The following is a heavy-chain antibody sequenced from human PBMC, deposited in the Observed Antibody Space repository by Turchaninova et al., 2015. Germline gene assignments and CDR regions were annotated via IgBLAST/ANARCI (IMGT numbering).Heavy chain of an antibody. J-gene: IGHJ4*02. CDR1: GGSFSGDY. CDR3: ARHGGFYFDY. Sequence: QVQLQQWGAGLLKPSETLSLTCAVYGGSFSGDYWSWFRQPPGKGRDWLGQIHHGGGTSYNPSLKSRVSISLDTSKNQFSLRLTSVTAADTAVYFCARHGGFYFDYWGQGALVTVSS. D-gene: IGHD4-23*01. V-gene: IGHV4-34*01. CDR2: IHHGGGT.